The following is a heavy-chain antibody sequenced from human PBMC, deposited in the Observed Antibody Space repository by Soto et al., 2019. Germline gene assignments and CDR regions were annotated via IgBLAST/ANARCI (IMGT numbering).Heavy chain of an antibody. CDR3: ARHCSSTSHPPVDNWFDP. Sequence: PSETLSLTCTVSGGSIISSSYYWGLIRQPPGKGPEWIGSISYSEYTYYNPSLKSRVTTSVDTSKNQFSLKLSSVTAADTAVYYCARHCSSTSHPPVDNWFDPWGQGTLVTVSS. CDR1: GGSIISSSYY. J-gene: IGHJ5*02. V-gene: IGHV4-39*01. D-gene: IGHD2-2*01. CDR2: ISYSEYT.